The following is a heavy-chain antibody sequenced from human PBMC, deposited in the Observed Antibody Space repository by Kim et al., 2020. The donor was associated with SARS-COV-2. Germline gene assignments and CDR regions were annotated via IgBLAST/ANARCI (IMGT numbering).Heavy chain of an antibody. J-gene: IGHJ4*02. CDR2: INPNSGGT. CDR3: ARGPRSTDYDFWSGPIY. CDR1: GYTFTGYY. D-gene: IGHD3-3*01. V-gene: IGHV1-2*04. Sequence: ASVKVSCKASGYTFTGYYMHWVRQAPGQGLEWMGWINPNSGGTNYAQKFQGWVTMTRDTSISTAYMELSRLRSDDTAVYYCARGPRSTDYDFWSGPIYWGQGTLDTVSS.